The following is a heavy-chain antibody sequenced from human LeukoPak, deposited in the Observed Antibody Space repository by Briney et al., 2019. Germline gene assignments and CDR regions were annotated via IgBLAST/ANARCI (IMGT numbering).Heavy chain of an antibody. V-gene: IGHV1-18*01. CDR2: ISALNGKI. J-gene: IGHJ3*02. Sequence: GASVKVSCKTSGYISTSYGIIWVRQAPGDGLEWMAYISALNGKIRSEQSIQGRVTLTTDTSTTTAYMELRSLRYDDTAVYFCARELWCSGGNCFLNAFDIWGQGTMVTVSS. CDR3: ARELWCSGGNCFLNAFDI. CDR1: GYISTSYG. D-gene: IGHD2-15*01.